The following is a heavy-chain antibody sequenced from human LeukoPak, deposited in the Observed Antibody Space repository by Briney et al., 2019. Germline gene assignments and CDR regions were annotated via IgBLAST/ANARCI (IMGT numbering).Heavy chain of an antibody. J-gene: IGHJ3*02. Sequence: SETLSLTCSVSGYSISSGFYWDWIRQPPGKGLEWIGYIYYSGSTNYNPSLKSRVTISVDTSKNQLSLKLSSVTAADTAVYYCARSSGSNAFDIWGQGTMVTVSS. CDR1: GYSISSGFY. CDR2: IYYSGST. D-gene: IGHD6-25*01. V-gene: IGHV4-38-2*02. CDR3: ARSSGSNAFDI.